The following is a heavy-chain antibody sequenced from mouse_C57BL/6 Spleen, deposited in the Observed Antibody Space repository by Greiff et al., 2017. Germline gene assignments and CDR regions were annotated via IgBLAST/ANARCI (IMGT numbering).Heavy chain of an antibody. V-gene: IGHV1-15*01. Sequence: VKLMESGAELVRPGASVTLSCTASGYTFTDYEMHWVKQTPVHGLEWIGAIDPETGGTAYNHKFKGKAILTADKSSSTAYMELRSLTSEASAVYYYTRGCDNDEGAYWYFDVWGTGTTVTVSS. CDR2: IDPETGGT. J-gene: IGHJ1*03. D-gene: IGHD2-4*01. CDR3: TRGCDNDEGAYWYFDV. CDR1: GYTFTDYE.